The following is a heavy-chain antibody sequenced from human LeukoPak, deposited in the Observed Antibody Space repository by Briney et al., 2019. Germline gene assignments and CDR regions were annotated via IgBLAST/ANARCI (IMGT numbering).Heavy chain of an antibody. CDR1: GFTFSSYW. D-gene: IGHD6-6*01. CDR2: IKQDGSEK. V-gene: IGHV3-7*01. J-gene: IGHJ4*02. Sequence: GGSLRLSCAASGFTFSSYWMSWVRQAPGKGLEWVANIKQDGSEKYYVDSVKGRFTISRDNAKNSLYLQMNSLRAEDTAVYYCARDRVAARRGIDYWGQGTLVAVSS. CDR3: ARDRVAARRGIDY.